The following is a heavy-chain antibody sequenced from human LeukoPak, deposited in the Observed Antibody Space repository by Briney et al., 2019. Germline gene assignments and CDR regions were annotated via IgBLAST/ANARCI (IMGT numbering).Heavy chain of an antibody. J-gene: IGHJ4*02. CDR3: AFRTEGYCSGGSCPLDY. Sequence: ASVKVSCKASGYTFTSYYMHWVRQPPGQGLEWVGIINPSGGSTSYAQKFQGRVTMTRDTSTSTVYMELSSLRSEDTAVYYCAFRTEGYCSGGSCPLDYWGQGTLVTVSS. CDR1: GYTFTSYY. V-gene: IGHV1-46*01. D-gene: IGHD2-15*01. CDR2: INPSGGST.